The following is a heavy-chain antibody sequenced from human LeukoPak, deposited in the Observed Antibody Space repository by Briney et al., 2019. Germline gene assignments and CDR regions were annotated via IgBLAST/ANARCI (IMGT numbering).Heavy chain of an antibody. CDR1: GGTFSNYV. J-gene: IGHJ4*02. CDR3: ARDPPRNYYDSSGYYD. Sequence: SVKVSCKASGGTFSNYVISWVRQARGQGLECMGGIIPLYDTANYAQKFQGRVTMTRDMSTSTVYMELSSLRSEDMAVYYCARDPPRNYYDSSGYYDWGQGTLVTVSS. CDR2: IIPLYDTA. V-gene: IGHV1-69*05. D-gene: IGHD3-22*01.